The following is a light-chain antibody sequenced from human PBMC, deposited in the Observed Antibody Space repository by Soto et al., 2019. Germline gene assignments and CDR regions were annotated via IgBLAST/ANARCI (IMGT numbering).Light chain of an antibody. CDR1: QSISSW. V-gene: IGKV1-5*01. J-gene: IGKJ1*01. CDR2: DAS. CDR3: QQYNSYSRVWT. Sequence: DIQVTQSPSSVSASVGDRVTITCRAIQSISSWLAWYQQKPGKAPKLLIYDASSLESGVPSRFSGSGSGTEFTLTISSLQPDDFATYYCQQYNSYSRVWTFGQGTKVDIK.